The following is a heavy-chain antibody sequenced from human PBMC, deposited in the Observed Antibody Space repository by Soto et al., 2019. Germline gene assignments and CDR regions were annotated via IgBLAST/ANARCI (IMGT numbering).Heavy chain of an antibody. Sequence: PGESLKISCKGSGYSFTSYWIGWVRQMPGKGLEWMGIIYPGDSDTRYSPSFQGQVTISADKSISTAYLQWSSLKASDTAMYYCARHPRGRDCSSTSCYALGYYYYGMDVWGQGTTVTVSS. CDR2: IYPGDSDT. CDR3: ARHPRGRDCSSTSCYALGYYYYGMDV. D-gene: IGHD2-2*01. V-gene: IGHV5-51*01. J-gene: IGHJ6*02. CDR1: GYSFTSYW.